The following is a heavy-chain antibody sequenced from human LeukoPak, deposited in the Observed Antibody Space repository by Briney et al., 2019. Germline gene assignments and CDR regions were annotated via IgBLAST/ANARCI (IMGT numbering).Heavy chain of an antibody. CDR1: GYSLTALS. Sequence: ASVKVSCKVSGYSLTALSMHWVRQATGKGLEWMGGFDPEVGKTMYAEKLDGRLTVTDDTSADTAYMQLSSLRLEDTAVYYSATDMVGYCGDVTCYSEAYWGQGTLVTVSS. V-gene: IGHV1-24*01. CDR2: FDPEVGKT. CDR3: ATDMVGYCGDVTCYSEAY. D-gene: IGHD2-21*01. J-gene: IGHJ4*02.